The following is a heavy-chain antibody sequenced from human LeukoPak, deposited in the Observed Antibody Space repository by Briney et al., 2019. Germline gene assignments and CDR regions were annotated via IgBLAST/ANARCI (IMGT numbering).Heavy chain of an antibody. CDR1: GFTFSDYY. Sequence: PGGSLRLSCAASGFTFSDYYMSWIRQAPGKGLEWVSYISSSGSTIYYADSVKGRFTISRDNAKNSLYLQMNSLRAEDTAVYYCARVPLSSNYYMDVWGKGTTVTVSS. D-gene: IGHD2/OR15-2a*01. V-gene: IGHV3-11*04. J-gene: IGHJ6*03. CDR2: ISSSGSTI. CDR3: ARVPLSSNYYMDV.